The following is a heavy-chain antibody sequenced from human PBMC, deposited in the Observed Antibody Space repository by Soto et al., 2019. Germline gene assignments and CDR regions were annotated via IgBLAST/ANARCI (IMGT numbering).Heavy chain of an antibody. CDR1: GGTISGYY. D-gene: IGHD3-3*01. J-gene: IGHJ5*02. V-gene: IGHV4-4*07. Sequence: QVHLQESGPGLVKPSETLSLTCSVSGGTISGYYWTWIRQPAGKGLEWNGRIYSSGNTKYNPSLQSRVTMSLDTSNNQFSLRLTSVTAADTAVYYCARGQRFSDWFDPWGQGTLVTVSS. CDR2: IYSSGNT. CDR3: ARGQRFSDWFDP.